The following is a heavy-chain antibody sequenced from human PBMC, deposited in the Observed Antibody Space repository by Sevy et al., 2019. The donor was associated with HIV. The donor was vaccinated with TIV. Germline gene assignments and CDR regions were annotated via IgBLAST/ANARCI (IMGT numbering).Heavy chain of an antibody. Sequence: GESLKISCAASGVIFNSHAMSWVRQAPGKGLEWVSTISGSGGYTYCSDSVKGRFSISRDKSKNTVYLQSNSLRAEDTAVYYCTNRGIVIITGFDYWGQGTLVTVSS. CDR2: ISGSGGYT. V-gene: IGHV3-23*01. D-gene: IGHD1-20*01. CDR1: GVIFNSHA. CDR3: TNRGIVIITGFDY. J-gene: IGHJ4*02.